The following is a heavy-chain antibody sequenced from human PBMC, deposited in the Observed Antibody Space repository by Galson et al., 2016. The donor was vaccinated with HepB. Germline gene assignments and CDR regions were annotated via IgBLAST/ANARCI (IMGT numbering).Heavy chain of an antibody. V-gene: IGHV3-7*01. Sequence: SLRLSCAASGFTFSNYWMSWVRQAPGKGLEWVANIKEDGSAKYYVDSVKGRFTVSRDNAKNSLYLQMNSLRAEDTAVYYCARVSECRGSWVFICYHGMDVWGQGTTVTVSS. J-gene: IGHJ6*02. CDR2: IKEDGSAK. CDR1: GFTFSNYW. D-gene: IGHD3-3*01. CDR3: ARVSECRGSWVFICYHGMDV.